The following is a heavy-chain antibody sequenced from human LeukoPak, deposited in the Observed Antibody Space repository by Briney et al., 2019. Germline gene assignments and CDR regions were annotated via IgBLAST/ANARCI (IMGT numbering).Heavy chain of an antibody. CDR1: GFTFSSYA. V-gene: IGHV3-23*01. J-gene: IGHJ5*01. CDR2: ISGSGGST. CDR3: ARGVAWSFDC. Sequence: GGSLTLSCPASGFTFSSYAMSWVRQPHGKGLEWVSAISGSGGSTYYTDSVKGRLTISRHNSKHTLYLQMTSLREEDTGFYFCARGVAWSFDCWGQATLVTVSS. D-gene: IGHD3-9*01.